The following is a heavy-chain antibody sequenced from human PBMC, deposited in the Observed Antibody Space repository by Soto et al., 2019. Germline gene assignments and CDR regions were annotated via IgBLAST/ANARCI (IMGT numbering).Heavy chain of an antibody. CDR3: ALVSGSYYYGMDV. CDR1: GGSISSSNW. D-gene: IGHD1-26*01. J-gene: IGHJ6*02. CDR2: IYHSGST. Sequence: QVQLQESGPGLVKPSGTLSLTCAVSGGSISSSNWWSWVRQPPGKGLEWIGEIYHSGSTNYNPSLKSRVTXSXAQXKNQFSLMLSSVTAADTAVYYCALVSGSYYYGMDVWGRGTTVTVSS. V-gene: IGHV4-4*02.